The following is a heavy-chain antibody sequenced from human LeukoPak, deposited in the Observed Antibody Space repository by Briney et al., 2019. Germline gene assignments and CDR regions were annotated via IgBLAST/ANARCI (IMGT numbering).Heavy chain of an antibody. CDR2: IYTSGST. CDR3: ARGGYCSSTSCNPIWDYYYYYMDV. V-gene: IGHV4-4*07. D-gene: IGHD2-2*01. J-gene: IGHJ6*03. Sequence: SETLSLTCTVSGGSISSYYWSWIRQPAGKGLEWIGRIYTSGSTNYNPSLKSRVTMSVDTSKNQFSLKLSSVTAADTAVYYCARGGYCSSTSCNPIWDYYYYYMDVWGKGTTVTVSS. CDR1: GGSISSYY.